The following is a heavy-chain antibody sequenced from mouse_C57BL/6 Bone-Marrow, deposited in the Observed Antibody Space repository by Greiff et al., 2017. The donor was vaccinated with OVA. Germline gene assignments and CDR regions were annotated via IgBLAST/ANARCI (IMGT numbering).Heavy chain of an antibody. V-gene: IGHV6-6*01. Sequence: EVHLVESGGGLVQPGGSMKLSCAASGFTFSDAWMDWVRQSPEKGLEWVAEIRNKANNHATYYAESVKGRFTISTDDSKSSVYLPMNSFRAEDTGIYYCTRPSSTTVVAGGGYYLDYWGQGTTLTVSS. D-gene: IGHD1-1*01. CDR2: IRNKANNHAT. J-gene: IGHJ2*01. CDR1: GFTFSDAW. CDR3: TRPSSTTVVAGGGYYLDY.